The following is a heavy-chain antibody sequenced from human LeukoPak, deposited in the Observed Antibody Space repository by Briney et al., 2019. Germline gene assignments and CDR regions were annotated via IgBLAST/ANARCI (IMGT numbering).Heavy chain of an antibody. D-gene: IGHD3-10*01. V-gene: IGHV3-30*04. J-gene: IGHJ5*02. Sequence: GGSLRLSCAASGFTFSSYAMHWVRQAPGKGLEWVAVISYDGSNKYYADSVKGRFTISRDNSKNTLYLQMNSLRAEDTAVYYCARDQILLWFGELKAWGQGTLVTVSS. CDR2: ISYDGSNK. CDR1: GFTFSSYA. CDR3: ARDQILLWFGELKA.